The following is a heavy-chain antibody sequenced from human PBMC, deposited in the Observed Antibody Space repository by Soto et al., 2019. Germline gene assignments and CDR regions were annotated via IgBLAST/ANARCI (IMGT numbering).Heavy chain of an antibody. V-gene: IGHV3-7*01. CDR2: INQHGSEN. J-gene: IGHJ6*02. CDR1: GFTFSLFW. CDR3: HFDYYSYGLDV. Sequence: PGGSLRLSCAASGFTFSLFWMSWVRQAPGKGLEWVANINQHGSENNYVDSVKGRFTISRDNAKNSLYLQMNSLRVDDTAVYYCHFDYYSYGLDVWGQGTTVTVSS.